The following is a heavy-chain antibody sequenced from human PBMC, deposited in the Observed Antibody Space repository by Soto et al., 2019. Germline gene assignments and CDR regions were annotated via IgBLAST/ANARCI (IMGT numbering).Heavy chain of an antibody. CDR3: ASGRWEGYYYGMDV. Sequence: QVQLVQSGAEVKKPGSSVKVSCKASGGIFSSYGFFWVRQAPGQGLEWMGGIIPIFGTANYAQKVQGRVTITADESTSTAYMELSSLRSEETAVYYCASGRWEGYYYGMDVWGQGTTVTVSS. J-gene: IGHJ6*02. CDR1: GGIFSSYG. V-gene: IGHV1-69*01. D-gene: IGHD1-26*01. CDR2: IIPIFGTA.